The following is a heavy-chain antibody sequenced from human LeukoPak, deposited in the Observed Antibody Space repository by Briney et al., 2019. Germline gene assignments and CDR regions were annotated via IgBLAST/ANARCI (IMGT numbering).Heavy chain of an antibody. CDR2: IYYSGST. Sequence: PSQTLSLTCTVSGGSISSGGYYWSWIRQHPGKGLEWIGYIYYSGSTYHNPSLKSRVTISVDTSKNQFSLKLSSVTAADTAVYYCARVQGLDYDILTGYYKGGHFDYWGQGTLVTVSS. CDR1: GGSISSGGYY. V-gene: IGHV4-31*03. CDR3: ARVQGLDYDILTGYYKGGHFDY. D-gene: IGHD3-9*01. J-gene: IGHJ4*02.